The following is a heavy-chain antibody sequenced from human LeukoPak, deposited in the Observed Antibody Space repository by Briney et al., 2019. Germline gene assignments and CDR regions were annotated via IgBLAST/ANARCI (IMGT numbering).Heavy chain of an antibody. D-gene: IGHD3-22*01. V-gene: IGHV4-39*01. Sequence: PSETLSLTCTVSGDSISSSNYYWGWIRQPPGKGLEWIGSIYNSGTTYYNPSLKSRVTISVDTSKNQFSLKLTSVTAADTAVYFCARTLRGLLPRTYWGQGTLVTVSS. CDR3: ARTLRGLLPRTY. CDR1: GDSISSSNYY. CDR2: IYNSGTT. J-gene: IGHJ4*02.